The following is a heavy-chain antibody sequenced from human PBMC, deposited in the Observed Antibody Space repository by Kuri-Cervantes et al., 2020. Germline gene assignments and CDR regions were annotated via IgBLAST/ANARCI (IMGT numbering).Heavy chain of an antibody. CDR1: GGSISSSNW. D-gene: IGHD4/OR15-4a*01. J-gene: IGHJ4*02. V-gene: IGHV4-4*02. CDR3: ASGLWANFDF. Sequence: GSLRLSCAVSGGSISSSNWWSWVRQPPGMGLEWIGEINHRGRTNYNPSLKSRVTISVDTSKNQFSLKVTSVTAADTAVYYCASGLWANFDFWGQGTPVTVSS. CDR2: INHRGRT.